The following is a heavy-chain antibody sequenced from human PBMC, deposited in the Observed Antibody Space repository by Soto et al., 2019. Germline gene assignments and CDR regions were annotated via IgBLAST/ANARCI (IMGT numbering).Heavy chain of an antibody. V-gene: IGHV4-59*12. CDR3: ARAYCSGGSCWAWSSWFDP. CDR1: GGSISSYY. D-gene: IGHD2-15*01. Sequence: PSETLSLTCTVSGGSISSYYWSWIRQPPGKGLEWIGYIYYSGSTNYNPSLKSRVTISVDTSKNQFSLQLNSVTPEDTAVYYCARAYCSGGSCWAWSSWFDPWGQGTLVTVSS. CDR2: IYYSGST. J-gene: IGHJ5*02.